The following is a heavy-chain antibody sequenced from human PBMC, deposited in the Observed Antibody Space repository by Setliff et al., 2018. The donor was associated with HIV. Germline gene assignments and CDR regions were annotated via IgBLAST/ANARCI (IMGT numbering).Heavy chain of an antibody. CDR1: GLTFSTSA. Sequence: GGSLRLSCVVSGLTFSTSAMSWVRQGPGKGLHWVAGISRSGVSTHYADPVKGRFSISRDNSKNTLLLQMNSLGVEDTALYYCVKGGDYNRRGFFDSWGLGTLVTVSS. D-gene: IGHD4-4*01. V-gene: IGHV3-23*01. CDR2: ISRSGVST. CDR3: VKGGDYNRRGFFDS. J-gene: IGHJ4*02.